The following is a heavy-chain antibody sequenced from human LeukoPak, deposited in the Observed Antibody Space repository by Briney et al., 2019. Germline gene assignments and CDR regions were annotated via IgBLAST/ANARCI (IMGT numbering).Heavy chain of an antibody. D-gene: IGHD3-10*01. J-gene: IGHJ3*02. V-gene: IGHV4-4*02. CDR1: GFTFSSYSM. CDR2: IYHSGST. Sequence: GSLRLSCAASGFTFSSYSMNWVRQAPGKGLEWIGEIYHSGSTNYNPSLKSRVTISVDKSKNQFSLKLNSVTAADTAVYYCASFMVRGVRDAFDIWGQGTMVTVSS. CDR3: ASFMVRGVRDAFDI.